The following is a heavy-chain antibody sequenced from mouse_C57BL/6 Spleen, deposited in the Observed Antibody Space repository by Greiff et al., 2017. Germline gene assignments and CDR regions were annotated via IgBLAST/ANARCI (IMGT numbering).Heavy chain of an antibody. Sequence: QVQLKESGAELVRPGTSVKVSCKASGYAFTNYLIEWVKQRPGQGLEWIGVINPGSGGTNYNEKFKGKATLTADKSSSTAYMQLSSLTSEDSAVYFCARSIYYGYDPFAYWGQGTLVTVSA. CDR3: ARSIYYGYDPFAY. CDR2: INPGSGGT. D-gene: IGHD2-2*01. V-gene: IGHV1-54*01. CDR1: GYAFTNYL. J-gene: IGHJ3*01.